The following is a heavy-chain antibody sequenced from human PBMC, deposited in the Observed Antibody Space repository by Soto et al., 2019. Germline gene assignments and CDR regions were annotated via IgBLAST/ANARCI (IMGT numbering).Heavy chain of an antibody. D-gene: IGHD4-17*01. CDR3: EKEKYTIVYGDARIDY. CDR1: GFTFRSYG. CDR2: ISYDGSNK. Sequence: PGGSLRLSCAASGFTFRSYGMHWVRQAPGKGLEWVTIISYDGSNKYYADSVKGRFTISRDNSKNTLYLQMNSLRAEDTAEYYCEKEKYTIVYGDARIDYGGQGTLVTVSS. J-gene: IGHJ4*02. V-gene: IGHV3-30*18.